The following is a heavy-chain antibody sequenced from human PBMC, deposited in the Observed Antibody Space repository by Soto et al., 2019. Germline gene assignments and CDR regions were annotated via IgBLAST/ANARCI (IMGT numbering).Heavy chain of an antibody. D-gene: IGHD6-6*01. J-gene: IGHJ6*02. CDR3: AKHTARPSYYGMDV. V-gene: IGHV3-23*01. Sequence: PGGSLRLSCAASGFTFSSYAMSWVRQAPGKGLEWVSAISGSGGSTYYADSVKGRFTISRDNSKNTLYLQMNSLRAEDTAVYYCAKHTARPSYYGMDVWVQGTTVTVSS. CDR1: GFTFSSYA. CDR2: ISGSGGST.